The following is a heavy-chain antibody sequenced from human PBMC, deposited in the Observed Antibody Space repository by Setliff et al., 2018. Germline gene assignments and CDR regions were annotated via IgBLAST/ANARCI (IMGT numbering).Heavy chain of an antibody. D-gene: IGHD2-8*01. J-gene: IGHJ4*02. Sequence: GGSLRLSCVASGFTFGAYTLTWVRQAPGKGLEFVSGVDQGANTYYGDSVKGRFTISRDNSQNTVYMQMTNLRVEDTAIYYCAKDRVPDGKWDFDSSGTGILVTVSS. CDR1: GFTFGAYT. CDR3: AKDRVPDGKWDFDS. CDR2: VDQGANT. V-gene: IGHV3-23*01.